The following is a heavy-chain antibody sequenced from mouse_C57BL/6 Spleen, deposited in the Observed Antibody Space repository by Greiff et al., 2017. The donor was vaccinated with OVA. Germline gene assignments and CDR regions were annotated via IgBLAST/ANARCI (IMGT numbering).Heavy chain of an antibody. J-gene: IGHJ4*01. CDR1: GFSLTSYG. Sequence: QVQLQQSGPGLVAPSQSLSITCTVSGFSLTSYGVHWVRQPPGTGLEWLVVIWSDGSTTSNSALKSRLSISKDNSKRQVFLKMNSLQTDDTAMYYCASHYGSSLYAMDYWGQGTSVTVSS. CDR2: IWSDGST. CDR3: ASHYGSSLYAMDY. D-gene: IGHD1-1*01. V-gene: IGHV2-6*03.